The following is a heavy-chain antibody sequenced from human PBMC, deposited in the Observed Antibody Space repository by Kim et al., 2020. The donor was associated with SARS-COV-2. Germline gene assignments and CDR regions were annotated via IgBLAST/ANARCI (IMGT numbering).Heavy chain of an antibody. V-gene: IGHV1-3*01. CDR1: GYTFTSYA. CDR2: INAGNGNT. J-gene: IGHJ3*02. Sequence: ASVKVSCKASGYTFTSYAMHWVRQAPGQGLEWMGWINAGNGNTKYSQKFQGRVTITRDTSASTANMELSSLRSEDTAVYYCARVGGSNYGDAFDMWGQGTMVTVSS. CDR3: ARVGGSNYGDAFDM. D-gene: IGHD1-26*01.